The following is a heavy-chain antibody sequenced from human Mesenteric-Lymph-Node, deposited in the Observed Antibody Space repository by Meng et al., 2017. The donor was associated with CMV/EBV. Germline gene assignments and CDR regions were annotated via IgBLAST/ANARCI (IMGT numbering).Heavy chain of an antibody. Sequence: GGSLRLSCAASGFTFSTYWMSWGRQAPGKGLEWVANIKQDGSEKYYVDSVKGRFTISRDNAKNSLYLQMNSLRAEDTAVYYCAREPPTVTTTPARPQLDYWGQGTLVTVSS. CDR1: GFTFSTYW. CDR3: AREPPTVTTTPARPQLDY. D-gene: IGHD4-11*01. V-gene: IGHV3-7*01. J-gene: IGHJ4*02. CDR2: IKQDGSEK.